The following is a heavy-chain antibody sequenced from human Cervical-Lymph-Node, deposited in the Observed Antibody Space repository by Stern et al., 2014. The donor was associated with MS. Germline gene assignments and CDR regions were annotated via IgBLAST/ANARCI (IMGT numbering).Heavy chain of an antibody. CDR1: GGTFSSYE. CDR2: SIPTFATP. D-gene: IGHD3-10*01. Sequence: VKLVESGAEVKKPGSSVKVSCKASGGTFSSYEITWVRQAPGQGLEWMGVSIPTFATPTYAQKFQDRVTISADESTNTAYLELNGLKSDDTAIYFCARAYTYYSNSAGYWGQGTLVTVSS. CDR3: ARAYTYYSNSAGY. J-gene: IGHJ4*02. V-gene: IGHV1-69*01.